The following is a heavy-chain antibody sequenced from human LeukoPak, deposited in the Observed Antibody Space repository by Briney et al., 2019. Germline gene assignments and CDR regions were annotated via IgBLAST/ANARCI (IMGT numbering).Heavy chain of an antibody. Sequence: SETLSLTCAVYGGSFSGYYWSWIRQPPGKGLEWIGEINHSGSTNYNPSLKSRVTISIDTSKNQFSLKLSSATAADTAVYYCARGLIYYDSSGYYYFGGWFDPWGQGTLVAVSS. V-gene: IGHV4-34*01. CDR1: GGSFSGYY. CDR3: ARGLIYYDSSGYYYFGGWFDP. J-gene: IGHJ5*02. D-gene: IGHD3-22*01. CDR2: INHSGST.